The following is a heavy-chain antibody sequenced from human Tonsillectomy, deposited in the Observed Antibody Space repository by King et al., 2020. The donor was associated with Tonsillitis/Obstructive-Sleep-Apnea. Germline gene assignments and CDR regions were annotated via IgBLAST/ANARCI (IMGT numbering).Heavy chain of an antibody. V-gene: IGHV5-10-1*01. CDR3: ARSQWGYDFWSGYYTDY. D-gene: IGHD3-3*01. CDR2: IDPSDSYI. J-gene: IGHJ4*02. Sequence: QLVQSGAEVKKPGESLRIYCKGSGYSFTSYWISWVRQMPGKGLEWMGRIDPSDSYINYRPSFQGHVTISADKSISTAYLQWSSLKASDTAMYYCARSQWGYDFWSGYYTDYWGQGTLVTVSS. CDR1: GYSFTSYW.